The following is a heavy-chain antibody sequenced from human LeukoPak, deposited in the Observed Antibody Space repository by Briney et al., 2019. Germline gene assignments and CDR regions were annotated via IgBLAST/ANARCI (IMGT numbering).Heavy chain of an antibody. CDR1: GGSFSDFH. J-gene: IGHJ4*02. Sequence: PSETLSPTCAAYGGSFSDFHWNWIRQPPGKGLEWIGQISHSGGINYNPSLQSRVTLSVDTSNNHFSLRLTPVTAADTAVYYCVRGYSEYWSDWGQGSLVTVSS. CDR3: VRGYSEYWSD. D-gene: IGHD3-3*01. CDR2: ISHSGGI. V-gene: IGHV4-34*01.